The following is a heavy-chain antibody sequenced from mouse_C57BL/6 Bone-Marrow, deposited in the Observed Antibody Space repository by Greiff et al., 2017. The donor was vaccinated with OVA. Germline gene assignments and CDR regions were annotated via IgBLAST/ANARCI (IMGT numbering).Heavy chain of an antibody. Sequence: EVKVEESGGGLVKPGGSLKLSCAASGFTFSSYTMSWVRQTPEKRLEWVATISGGGGNTYYPDSVKGRFTISRDNAKNTLYLQMSSLRSEDTALYYCARQGVVLRRVWYFDVWGTGTTVTVSS. J-gene: IGHJ1*03. CDR1: GFTFSSYT. D-gene: IGHD2-12*01. CDR3: ARQGVVLRRVWYFDV. V-gene: IGHV5-9*01. CDR2: ISGGGGNT.